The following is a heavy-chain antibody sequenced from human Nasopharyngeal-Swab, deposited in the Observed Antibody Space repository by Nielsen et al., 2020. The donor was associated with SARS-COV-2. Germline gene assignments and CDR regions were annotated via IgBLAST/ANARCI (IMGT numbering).Heavy chain of an antibody. D-gene: IGHD2-2*01. Sequence: GGSLRLSCAASGFTFSSYAMSWVRQAPGKGLEWVSAISGSGGSTYYADSVKGRFTISRDNAKNSLYLQMNSLRAEDTAVYYCARDQRRSSTTWLYYYGMDVWGQGTTVTVSS. CDR3: ARDQRRSSTTWLYYYGMDV. J-gene: IGHJ6*02. CDR1: GFTFSSYA. CDR2: ISGSGGST. V-gene: IGHV3-23*01.